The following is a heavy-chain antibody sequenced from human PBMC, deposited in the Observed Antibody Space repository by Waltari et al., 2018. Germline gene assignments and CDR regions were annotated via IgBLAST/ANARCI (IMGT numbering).Heavy chain of an antibody. CDR3: ARPCCRFRELHDAFDI. D-gene: IGHD3-10*01. CDR1: GYSISSGYY. Sequence: QVQLQESGPGLVKPSETLSLTCAVSGYSISSGYYWGWIRQPPGKGLEWIGSIYHSGSTYYNPSLKSRVTISVDTSKNQFSLKLSSVTAADTAVYYCARPCCRFRELHDAFDIWGQGTMVTVSS. J-gene: IGHJ3*02. CDR2: IYHSGST. V-gene: IGHV4-38-2*01.